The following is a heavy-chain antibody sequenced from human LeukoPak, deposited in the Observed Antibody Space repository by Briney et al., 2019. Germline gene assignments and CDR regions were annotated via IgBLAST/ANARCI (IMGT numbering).Heavy chain of an antibody. V-gene: IGHV4-59*01. CDR3: ARIGSSSQYYYYYYGMDV. CDR1: GGSISSYY. CDR2: IYYSGST. D-gene: IGHD6-6*01. Sequence: SETLSLTCTVSGGSISSYYWSWIRQPPGKGLEWIGYIYYSGSTNYNPSLKSRVTISVDTSKNQFPLKLSSVTAADTAVYYCARIGSSSQYYYYYYGMDVWGQGTTVTVSS. J-gene: IGHJ6*02.